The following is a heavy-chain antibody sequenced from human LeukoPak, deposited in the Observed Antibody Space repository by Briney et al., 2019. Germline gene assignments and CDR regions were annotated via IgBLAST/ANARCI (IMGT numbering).Heavy chain of an antibody. J-gene: IGHJ4*02. V-gene: IGHV3-21*01. Sequence: GGSLRLSCAVSGFTFSSYSMNWVRQAPGKGLEWVSSISSSSSYIYYADSVKGRFTISRDNAKNSLYLQMNSLRAEDTAVYYCARGYYYDSSGYYYDLDYWGQGTLVTVSS. CDR3: ARGYYYDSSGYYYDLDY. CDR1: GFTFSSYS. CDR2: ISSSSSYI. D-gene: IGHD3-22*01.